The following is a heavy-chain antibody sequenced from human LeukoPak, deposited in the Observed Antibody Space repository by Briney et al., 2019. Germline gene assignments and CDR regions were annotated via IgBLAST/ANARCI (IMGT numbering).Heavy chain of an antibody. Sequence: SGGSLRLSCAASGFTFSDYYMSWIRQAPGKGLEWVSSISYSSSYIYYADSVKGRFTISRDNAKNSLYLQMNSLRAEDTAVYYCARDRMIDYMDVWGKGTTVTVSS. J-gene: IGHJ6*03. CDR1: GFTFSDYY. V-gene: IGHV3-11*06. CDR2: ISYSSSYI. CDR3: ARDRMIDYMDV. D-gene: IGHD3-22*01.